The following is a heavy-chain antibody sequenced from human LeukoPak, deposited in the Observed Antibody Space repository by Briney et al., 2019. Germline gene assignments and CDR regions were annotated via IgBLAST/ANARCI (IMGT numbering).Heavy chain of an antibody. CDR3: ARERMVVTEGFDY. V-gene: IGHV3-30-3*01. D-gene: IGHD2-21*02. J-gene: IGHJ4*02. Sequence: GGSLRLSCAASGFTFSSYWMHWVRQAPGKGLEWVAVISYDGSNKYYADSVKGRFTISRDNSKNTLYLQMNSLRAEDTAVYYCARERMVVTEGFDYWGQGTLVTVSS. CDR2: ISYDGSNK. CDR1: GFTFSSYW.